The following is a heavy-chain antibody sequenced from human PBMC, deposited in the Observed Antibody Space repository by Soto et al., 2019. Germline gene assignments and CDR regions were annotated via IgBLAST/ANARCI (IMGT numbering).Heavy chain of an antibody. CDR3: AESRGDIWYLYYYDY. J-gene: IGHJ4*02. V-gene: IGHV3-23*01. Sequence: EVQLLESGGGLVQPGGSLRLSCAASGLTFRAFSMSWVRQPPGKGLEWVSGISGSGGSTYYADSVKGRFTISRDSSSNTLYLQMSSLRAEDTAVYYCAESRGDIWYLYYYDYWGQGTLVTVSS. CDR1: GLTFRAFS. D-gene: IGHD3-10*01. CDR2: ISGSGGST.